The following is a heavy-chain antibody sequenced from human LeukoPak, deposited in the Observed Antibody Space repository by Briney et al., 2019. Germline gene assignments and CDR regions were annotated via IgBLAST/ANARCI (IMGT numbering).Heavy chain of an antibody. V-gene: IGHV3-30*04. Sequence: PGGSLRLSCAASGFTFSSYAMHWVRQAPGKGLEWVTVISYDGSNKYYTDSVKGRFTISRDNSKNTLYLQMNSLRAEDRAVYYCTRHAEWEHGNYYYYMDVWGKGTTVTVSS. CDR2: ISYDGSNK. CDR1: GFTFSSYA. CDR3: TRHAEWEHGNYYYYMDV. J-gene: IGHJ6*03. D-gene: IGHD1-26*01.